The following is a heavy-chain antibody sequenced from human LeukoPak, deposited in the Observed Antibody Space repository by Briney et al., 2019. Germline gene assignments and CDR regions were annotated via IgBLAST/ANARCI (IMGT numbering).Heavy chain of an antibody. CDR2: ISGSGGST. V-gene: IGHV3-23*01. CDR3: AKDSEIAVAGTTDY. CDR1: GFTFRSYA. Sequence: GGSLRLSCAASGFTFRSYAMNWVRQAPGKGLEWVSAISGSGGSTYYADSVKGRFTISRDNSKNTLYLQMNSLRAEDTAVYYCAKDSEIAVAGTTDYWGQGTLVTVSS. D-gene: IGHD6-19*01. J-gene: IGHJ4*02.